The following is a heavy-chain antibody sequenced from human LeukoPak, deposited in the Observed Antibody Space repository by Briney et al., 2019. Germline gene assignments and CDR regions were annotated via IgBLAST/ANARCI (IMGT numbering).Heavy chain of an antibody. J-gene: IGHJ4*02. CDR1: GGSSSGYY. CDR3: ARLPYYDILTGPKIIDY. D-gene: IGHD3-9*01. V-gene: IGHV4-34*01. CDR2: INHSRST. Sequence: SETLSLTCVMYGGSSSGYYWSWIRQPPGKGLEWIGEINHSRSTNYNPSLKSRVTISVDTSKNQFSLKLSSVTAADTAVYYCARLPYYDILTGPKIIDYWGQGTLVTVSS.